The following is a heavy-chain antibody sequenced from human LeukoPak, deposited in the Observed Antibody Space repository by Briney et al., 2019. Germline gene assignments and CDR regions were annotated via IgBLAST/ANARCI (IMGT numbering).Heavy chain of an antibody. CDR2: IYYSGST. CDR1: GGSISSSSYY. J-gene: IGHJ5*02. CDR3: ARVVVVAATETYNWFDP. Sequence: SETPSLTCTVSGGSISSSSYYWGWIRQPPGKGLEWIGSIYYSGSTYYNPSLKSRVTISVDTSKNQFSLKLSSVTAADTAVYYCARVVVVAATETYNWFDPWGQGTLVTVSS. V-gene: IGHV4-39*07. D-gene: IGHD2-15*01.